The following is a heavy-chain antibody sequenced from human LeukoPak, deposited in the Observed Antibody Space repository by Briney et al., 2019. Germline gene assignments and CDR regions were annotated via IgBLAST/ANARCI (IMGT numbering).Heavy chain of an antibody. Sequence: GGSLRLSCAASGLSFSTHAMNWVRRAPGKGLEWVSGVSGSGDSTFYADSVKGRFTISRDNAKNTLYLQMNSLRPEDTAVYYCAKAYWDTFGWYYFDYWGQGTLVSVSS. CDR1: GLSFSTHA. V-gene: IGHV3-23*01. CDR3: AKAYWDTFGWYYFDY. J-gene: IGHJ4*02. D-gene: IGHD3-16*01. CDR2: VSGSGDST.